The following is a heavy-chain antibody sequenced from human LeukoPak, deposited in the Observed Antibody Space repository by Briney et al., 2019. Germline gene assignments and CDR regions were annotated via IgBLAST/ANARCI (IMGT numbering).Heavy chain of an antibody. V-gene: IGHV3-48*01. CDR2: ISSSSSTI. CDR3: ARSGHFDY. CDR1: GFTFSSYS. J-gene: IGHJ4*02. Sequence: GGSLRLSCAASGFTFSSYSMNWVRQAPGKGLEWVSYISSSSSTIYYADSVKGRFTISRDNAKNSLYPQMNSLRAEDTAVYYCARSGHFDYWGQGTLVTVSS.